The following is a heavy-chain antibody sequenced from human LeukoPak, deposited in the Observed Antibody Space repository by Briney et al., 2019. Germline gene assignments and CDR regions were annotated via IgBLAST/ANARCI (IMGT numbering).Heavy chain of an antibody. J-gene: IGHJ6*02. Sequence: SETLSLTCTVSGGSISNYYWTWIRQPAGKGLEWIGRIYSSGTTTYNPSLKSRVAMSVDTSRNQFSLKLNSVTAADTAVYYCARVSPIAAAGSSYYYAIDVWGQGTTVTVSS. CDR1: GGSISNYY. D-gene: IGHD6-25*01. V-gene: IGHV4-4*07. CDR2: IYSSGTT. CDR3: ARVSPIAAAGSSYYYAIDV.